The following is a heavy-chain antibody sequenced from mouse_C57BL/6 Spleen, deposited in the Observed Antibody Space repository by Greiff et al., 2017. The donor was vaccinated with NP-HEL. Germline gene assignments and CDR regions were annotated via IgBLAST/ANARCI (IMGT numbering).Heavy chain of an antibody. CDR1: GYTFTSYW. J-gene: IGHJ1*03. Sequence: QVQLQQPGAELVKPGASVKLSCKASGYTFTSYWMHWVKQRPGQGLEWIGMIHPNSGSTNYNEKFKSKATLTVDKSSSTAYMQLSSLTSEDSAVYYGARGGYDYDSYWYFDVWGTGTTVTVSS. CDR3: ARGGYDYDSYWYFDV. CDR2: IHPNSGST. D-gene: IGHD2-4*01. V-gene: IGHV1-64*01.